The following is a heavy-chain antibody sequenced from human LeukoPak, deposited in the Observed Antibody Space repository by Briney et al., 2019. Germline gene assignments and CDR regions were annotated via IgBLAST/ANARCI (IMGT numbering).Heavy chain of an antibody. CDR2: INHSGST. Sequence: PSETLSLTCAVYGGSFSGYYWSWIRQPPGKGLEWIGEINHSGSTNYNPSLKSRVTISVDTSKNQFSPKLSSVTAADTAVYYCARLRVWGSYRHPLDYWDQETLVTVSS. J-gene: IGHJ4*02. D-gene: IGHD3-16*02. V-gene: IGHV4-34*01. CDR1: GGSFSGYY. CDR3: ARLRVWGSYRHPLDY.